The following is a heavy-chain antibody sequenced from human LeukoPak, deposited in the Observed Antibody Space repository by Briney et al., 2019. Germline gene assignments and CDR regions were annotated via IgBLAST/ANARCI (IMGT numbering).Heavy chain of an antibody. CDR3: ARGGATMVRGVHGY. CDR1: GGSITSYY. CDR2: VSDGGRT. J-gene: IGHJ4*02. D-gene: IGHD3-10*01. V-gene: IGHV4-59*12. Sequence: SETLSLTCSVSGGSITSYYWSWIRQPPGKGLEWIGHVSDGGRTNYSPSLRSRVSISVDTSKNQFSLKLNSVTAADTAVYYCARGGATMVRGVHGYWGQGTLVTVSS.